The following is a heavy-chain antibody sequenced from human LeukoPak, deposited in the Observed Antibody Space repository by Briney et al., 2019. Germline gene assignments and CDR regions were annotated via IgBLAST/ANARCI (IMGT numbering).Heavy chain of an antibody. J-gene: IGHJ4*02. CDR2: ISSGSSTI. CDR1: GFIFSTYG. D-gene: IGHD3-10*01. CDR3: ARDSPRFSY. Sequence: PGGSLRLSCAASGFIFSTYGMNWVRQAPGKGLEWISYISSGSSTIYYTDSVRGRFTIPRDNAKNSLYLQMNNLRAEDTAVYYCARDSPRFSYWGQGTLVTVSS. V-gene: IGHV3-48*01.